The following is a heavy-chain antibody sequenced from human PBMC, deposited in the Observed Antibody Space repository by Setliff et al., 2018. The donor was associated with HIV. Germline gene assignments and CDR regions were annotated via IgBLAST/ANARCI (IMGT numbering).Heavy chain of an antibody. CDR2: IYFTGDS. CDR1: GGSISTNNFY. Sequence: SETLSLTCTVTGGSISTNNFYWGWIRQPPGKGLQWIGSIYFTGDSYYDPSLKSRVTISVDTSKNQFSLKLSSVTAADTAVYYCARPRYTYGTPPAFDIWGRGTVVTVS. D-gene: IGHD5-18*01. J-gene: IGHJ3*02. CDR3: ARPRYTYGTPPAFDI. V-gene: IGHV4-39*01.